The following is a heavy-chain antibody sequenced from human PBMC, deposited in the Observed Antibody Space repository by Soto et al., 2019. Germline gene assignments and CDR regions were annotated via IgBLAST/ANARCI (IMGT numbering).Heavy chain of an antibody. J-gene: IGHJ4*02. D-gene: IGHD7-27*01. CDR3: ARDLGFDY. CDR2: INAGNGNT. CDR1: VYTFTSYA. V-gene: IGHV1-3*01. Sequence: GASVKLSCKDSVYTFTSYAMHWVRQAPGQRLEWMGWINAGNGNTKYSQKFQGRVTITRDTSASTAYMELSSLRSEDKAVYYCARDLGFDYWGQGTLVTVSS.